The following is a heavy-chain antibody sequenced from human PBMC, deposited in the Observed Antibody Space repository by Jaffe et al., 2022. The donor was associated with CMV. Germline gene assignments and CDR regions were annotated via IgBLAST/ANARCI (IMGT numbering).Heavy chain of an antibody. CDR3: ARMQAWFGETPSRGDAFDI. D-gene: IGHD3-10*01. Sequence: QVTLKESGPVLVKPTETLTLTCTVSGFSLSNARMGVSWIRQPPGKALEWLAHIFSNDEKSYSTSLKSRLTISKDTSKSQVVLTMTNMDPVDTATYYCARMQAWFGETPSRGDAFDIWGQGTMVTVSS. CDR2: IFSNDEK. CDR1: GFSLSNARMG. J-gene: IGHJ3*02. V-gene: IGHV2-26*01.